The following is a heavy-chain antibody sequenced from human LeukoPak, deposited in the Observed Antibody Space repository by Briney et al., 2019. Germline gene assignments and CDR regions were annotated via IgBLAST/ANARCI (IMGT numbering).Heavy chain of an antibody. Sequence: ASVKVSCKASGYTFTGYYMHWVRQAPGQGLGWMGWINPDSGGTNYAQKFQGRVTMTRDTSISTAYMELSRLRSDDTAVYYCARDERVFRYCSGGSCFLNWFDPWGQGTLVTVSS. J-gene: IGHJ5*02. D-gene: IGHD2-15*01. CDR2: INPDSGGT. CDR1: GYTFTGYY. CDR3: ARDERVFRYCSGGSCFLNWFDP. V-gene: IGHV1-2*02.